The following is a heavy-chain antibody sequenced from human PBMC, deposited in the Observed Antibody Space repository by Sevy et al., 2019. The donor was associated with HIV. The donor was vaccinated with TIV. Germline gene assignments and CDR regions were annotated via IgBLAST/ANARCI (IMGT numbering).Heavy chain of an antibody. CDR3: ARDRYYDASGYYYYYYGMDV. J-gene: IGHJ6*02. CDR2: IYSDGRT. CDR1: GLSVSDNY. Sequence: GESLKISCAASGLSVSDNYMNWVRQAPEKGLELVSVIYSDGRTYYPDSVKGRFSISRDNSKNTLYLHMKSLRPEDTAVYYCARDRYYDASGYYYYYYGMDVWGQGTTVTVSS. D-gene: IGHD3-22*01. V-gene: IGHV3-66*01.